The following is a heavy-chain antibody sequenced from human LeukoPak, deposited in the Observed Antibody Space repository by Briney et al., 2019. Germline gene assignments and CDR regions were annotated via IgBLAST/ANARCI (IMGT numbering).Heavy chain of an antibody. CDR3: AKAYYYDSSGYSAGWFRERPGWELDY. Sequence: LPGGSLRLSCAASGFTFSSYAMSWVRQAPGKGLEWVSGISWNSGSIGYADSVKGRFTISRDNAKNSLYLQMNSLRAEDTALYYCAKAYYYDSSGYSAGWFRERPGWELDYWGQGTLVTVSS. D-gene: IGHD3-22*01. V-gene: IGHV3-9*01. CDR2: ISWNSGSI. CDR1: GFTFSSYA. J-gene: IGHJ4*02.